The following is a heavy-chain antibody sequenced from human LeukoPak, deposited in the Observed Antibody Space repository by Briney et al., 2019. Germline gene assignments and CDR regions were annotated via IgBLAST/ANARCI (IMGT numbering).Heavy chain of an antibody. V-gene: IGHV3-21*01. CDR1: GFTFSSYS. D-gene: IGHD2-2*01. Sequence: GGSLRLSCAASGFTFSSYSMNWVRQAPGKGLEWVSSISSSSSYIYYADSVKGRFTISRDNAKNSLYLQMNSLRAEDTAVYYCARVQDIVVVPPDYWGQGTLVTVSS. J-gene: IGHJ4*02. CDR3: ARVQDIVVVPPDY. CDR2: ISSSSSYI.